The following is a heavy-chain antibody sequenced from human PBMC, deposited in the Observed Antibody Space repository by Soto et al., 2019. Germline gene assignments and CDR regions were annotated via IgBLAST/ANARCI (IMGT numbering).Heavy chain of an antibody. J-gene: IGHJ4*02. CDR1: GGTFSSYA. CDR3: ARVVVEQDIVLVPYAGSLDY. CDR2: IIPIFGTA. V-gene: IGHV1-69*12. D-gene: IGHD2-2*01. Sequence: QVQLVQSGAEVKKPGSSVKVSCKASGGTFSSYAISWVRQAPGQGLEWMGGIIPIFGTANYAQKFQGRVTITADESTSTAYMALSSMRSEDTAVYYCARVVVEQDIVLVPYAGSLDYWGQGTLVTVSS.